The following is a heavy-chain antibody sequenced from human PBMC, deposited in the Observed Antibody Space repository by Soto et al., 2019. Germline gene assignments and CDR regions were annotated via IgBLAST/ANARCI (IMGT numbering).Heavy chain of an antibody. Sequence: QVQLVQSGAEVKKPGASVKVSCKASGYTFTSYAMHWVRQAPGQRLEWMGWINAGNGNTKYSQNFQGRVTITRDTSATTAYMELSSLRSEDTAVYYCARNLMDYDILTGYYRAYDFDYWGQGTLVTVSS. CDR2: INAGNGNT. J-gene: IGHJ4*02. CDR1: GYTFTSYA. V-gene: IGHV1-3*01. D-gene: IGHD3-9*01. CDR3: ARNLMDYDILTGYYRAYDFDY.